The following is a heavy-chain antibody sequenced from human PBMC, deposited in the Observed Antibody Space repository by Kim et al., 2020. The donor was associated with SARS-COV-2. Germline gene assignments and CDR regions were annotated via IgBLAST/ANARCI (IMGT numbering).Heavy chain of an antibody. CDR2: IYYSGST. Sequence: SETLSLTCTVSGGSISSGGHYWSWIRQLPGKGLEWIGYIYYSGSTYYNPSLKSRITISVDTSENQFSLQLTSVTAADTALYYCARDRDGYNYLDSWGQGTLVTVSS. CDR3: ARDRDGYNYLDS. CDR1: GGSISSGGHY. V-gene: IGHV4-31*03. J-gene: IGHJ4*02. D-gene: IGHD5-12*01.